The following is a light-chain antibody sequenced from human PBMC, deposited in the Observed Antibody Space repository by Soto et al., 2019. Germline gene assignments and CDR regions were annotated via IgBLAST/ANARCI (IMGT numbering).Light chain of an antibody. Sequence: QSALTQPASVSGSPGQSITISCTGTSSDVGGYNDVSWYQQHPGKAPKLMIYEDSNRPSGVYNRFSGSKSGNTASLTISGLQAEDEADYYCSSYTSSSTYVFGTGTKLTVL. CDR1: SSDVGGYND. CDR2: EDS. V-gene: IGLV2-14*01. CDR3: SSYTSSSTYV. J-gene: IGLJ1*01.